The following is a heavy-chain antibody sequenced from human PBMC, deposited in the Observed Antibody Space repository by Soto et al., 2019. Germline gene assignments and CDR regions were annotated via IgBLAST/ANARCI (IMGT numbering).Heavy chain of an antibody. CDR1: GGSISSGGYS. CDR2: IYHSGST. D-gene: IGHD2-21*02. Sequence: PSETLSLTCAVSGGSISSGGYSWSWIRQPPGKGLEWIGYIYHSGSTYYNPSLKSRVTIPVDRSKNQFSLKLSSVTAADTAVYYCARVGYCGGDCSFPDYWGQGTLVTVSS. V-gene: IGHV4-30-2*01. CDR3: ARVGYCGGDCSFPDY. J-gene: IGHJ4*02.